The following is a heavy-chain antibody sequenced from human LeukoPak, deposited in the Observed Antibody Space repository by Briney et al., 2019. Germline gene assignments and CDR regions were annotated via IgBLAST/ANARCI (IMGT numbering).Heavy chain of an antibody. J-gene: IGHJ5*02. CDR1: GGSISSYH. Sequence: SETLSLTCTVSGGSISSYHWSWIRQPAGKGLEWIGRIYTSGSTNYNPSLKSRVTMSVDTSKNQFSLKLSSVTAADTAVYYCARDRTIFGARGDWFDPWGQGTLVTVSS. CDR2: IYTSGST. D-gene: IGHD3-3*01. V-gene: IGHV4-4*07. CDR3: ARDRTIFGARGDWFDP.